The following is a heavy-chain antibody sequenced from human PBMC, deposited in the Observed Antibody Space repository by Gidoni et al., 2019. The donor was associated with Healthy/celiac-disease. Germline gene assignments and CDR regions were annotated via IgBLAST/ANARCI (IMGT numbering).Heavy chain of an antibody. CDR1: GFTFSSYG. D-gene: IGHD4-4*01. CDR2: IWYDGSNK. Sequence: QVPLVESGGGVVQPGRSLRLSCAASGFTFSSYGMHWVRQAPGKGLEWVAVIWYDGSNKYYADSVKGRFTISRDNSKNTLYLQMNSLRAEDTAVYYCARDDYSTGYYYGMDVWGQGTTVTVSS. CDR3: ARDDYSTGYYYGMDV. J-gene: IGHJ6*02. V-gene: IGHV3-33*01.